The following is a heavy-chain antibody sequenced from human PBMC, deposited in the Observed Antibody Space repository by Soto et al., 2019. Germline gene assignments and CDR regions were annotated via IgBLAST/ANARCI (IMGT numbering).Heavy chain of an antibody. V-gene: IGHV1-18*01. D-gene: IGHD3-22*01. CDR1: GYTFTSYG. CDR2: ISAYNGNT. J-gene: IGHJ4*02. CDR3: ASGRVTMIVVDRMGPLDY. Sequence: QVQLVQSGAEVKKPGASVKVSCKASGYTFTSYGISWVRQAPGQGLEWMGWISAYNGNTNYAQKLQGRVTMTTDTATSTAYMELRSLRSDDTAVYYCASGRVTMIVVDRMGPLDYWGQGTLVTVSS.